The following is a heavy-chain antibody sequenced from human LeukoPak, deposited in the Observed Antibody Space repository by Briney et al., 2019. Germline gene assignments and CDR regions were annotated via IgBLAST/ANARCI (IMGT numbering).Heavy chain of an antibody. CDR2: IWYDGSNK. D-gene: IGHD4-17*01. CDR3: AKVATTVTTRNYYFDY. J-gene: IGHJ4*02. Sequence: PGRSLRLSCAASGFTFSSYGMHWVRQAPGKGLEWVAVIWYDGSNKYYADSVKGRFTISRDNSKNTLYLQMNSLRAEDTAVYYCAKVATTVTTRNYYFDYWGQGTLVTVSS. V-gene: IGHV3-33*06. CDR1: GFTFSSYG.